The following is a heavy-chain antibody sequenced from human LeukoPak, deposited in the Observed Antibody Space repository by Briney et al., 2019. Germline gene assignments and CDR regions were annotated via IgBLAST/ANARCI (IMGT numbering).Heavy chain of an antibody. Sequence: PGGSLRLSCAASGFTFSSYWMTWVRQAPGKGLEWVANIKHDGSEKYYVDSVKGRFTISRDNAKNSLYLQMNSLRAEDTAVYYCARTLGYCSCTNCFLTFDYWGQGTLVTVSS. J-gene: IGHJ4*02. V-gene: IGHV3-7*04. D-gene: IGHD2-2*01. CDR2: IKHDGSEK. CDR3: ARTLGYCSCTNCFLTFDY. CDR1: GFTFSSYW.